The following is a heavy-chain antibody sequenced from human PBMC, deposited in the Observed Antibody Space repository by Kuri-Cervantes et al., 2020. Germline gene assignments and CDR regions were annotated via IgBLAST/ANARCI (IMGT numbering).Heavy chain of an antibody. CDR1: GFTFSDYY. D-gene: IGHD3-3*01. Sequence: GESLKISCAASGFTFSDYYMSWIRQAPGKGLEWVSYISSSGSTIYYADSVKGRFTISRDNAKNSLYLQMNSLRAEDTAVYYCARDGLSPSLLRFLEWLGAFDIWGQGTMVTVSS. CDR2: ISSSGSTI. J-gene: IGHJ3*02. CDR3: ARDGLSPSLLRFLEWLGAFDI. V-gene: IGHV3-11*04.